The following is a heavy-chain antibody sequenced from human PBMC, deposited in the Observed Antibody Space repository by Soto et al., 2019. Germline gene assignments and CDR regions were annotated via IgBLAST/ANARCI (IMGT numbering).Heavy chain of an antibody. CDR2: IDPSGSYT. V-gene: IGHV5-10-1*01. CDR3: ARHEGSYYAPVTGDY. D-gene: IGHD3-3*01. CDR1: GYSFTSYW. J-gene: IGHJ4*02. Sequence: GESLKISCKGSGYSFTSYWISWVRQMPGKGLEWMGRIDPSGSYTNYSPSFQGHVTISADKSISTAYLQWSSLKASDTAMYYCARHEGSYYAPVTGDYWGQGTLVTVSS.